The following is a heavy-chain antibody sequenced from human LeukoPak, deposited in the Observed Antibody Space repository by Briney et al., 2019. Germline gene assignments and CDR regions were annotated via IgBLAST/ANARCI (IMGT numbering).Heavy chain of an antibody. J-gene: IGHJ4*02. Sequence: TWVRXXPGXXXEWVSTVGSSGTSTYYADSVKGRFTISRDNSNNTLYLQMNSLRAEDTAVYYCAKDRSSGGSCYNFWGQGTLVTVSS. CDR2: VGSSGTST. CDR3: AKDRSSGGSCYNF. V-gene: IGHV3-23*01. D-gene: IGHD2-15*01.